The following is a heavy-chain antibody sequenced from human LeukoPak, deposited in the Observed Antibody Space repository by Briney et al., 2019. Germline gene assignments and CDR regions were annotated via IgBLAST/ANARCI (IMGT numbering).Heavy chain of an antibody. CDR2: ISSSSSTI. Sequence: GGSLRLSCAASGFTFSSYSMNWVRQASGKGLEWVSYISSSSSTIYYADSVKGRFTISRDNAKNSLYLQMNSLRDEDTAVYYCARDSSADSSGWFPYYFDYWGQGTLVTVSS. CDR1: GFTFSSYS. CDR3: ARDSSADSSGWFPYYFDY. V-gene: IGHV3-48*02. J-gene: IGHJ4*02. D-gene: IGHD6-19*01.